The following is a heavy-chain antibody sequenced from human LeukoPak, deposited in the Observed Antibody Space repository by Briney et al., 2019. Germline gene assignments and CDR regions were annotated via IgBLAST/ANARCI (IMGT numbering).Heavy chain of an antibody. J-gene: IGHJ4*02. Sequence: ASVKVSCKASGYTVIDFFIHWVRQAPGQGLEWMGRINSNSGGTEYPPNFQGRVTMTRHTSLSTTYMELNRLTSDDTAVYFCARDLSSTSNWELDYWGQGSLVTVSS. CDR2: INSNSGGT. V-gene: IGHV1-2*06. CDR1: GYTVIDFF. CDR3: ARDLSSTSNWELDY. D-gene: IGHD7-27*01.